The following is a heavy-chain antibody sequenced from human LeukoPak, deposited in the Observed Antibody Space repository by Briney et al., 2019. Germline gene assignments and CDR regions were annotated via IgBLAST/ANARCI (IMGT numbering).Heavy chain of an antibody. CDR3: TRGLVGANDNY. J-gene: IGHJ4*02. CDR2: INPSGGST. V-gene: IGHV1-46*01. Sequence: ASVKVSCKASGYTFTNYYVYWVRQAPREELEWMGMINPSGGSTTYAQKFQGRVTMTRDTSTSTVYMELSSLRSEDTAVYYCTRGLVGANDNYWGQGALVTVSS. CDR1: GYTFTNYY. D-gene: IGHD1-26*01.